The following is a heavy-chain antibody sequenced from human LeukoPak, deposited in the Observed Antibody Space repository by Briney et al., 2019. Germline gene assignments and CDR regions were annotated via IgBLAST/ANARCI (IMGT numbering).Heavy chain of an antibody. CDR3: ASPRLGAIDFDY. CDR2: IYYSGST. Sequence: SETLSLTCTVSGGSISSSSYYWGWIRQPPGTGLEWLGSIYYSGSTYYNPSLKSRVTISVGTSKNQFSLKLSSVTAADTAVYYCASPRLGAIDFDYWGQGTLVTVSS. D-gene: IGHD3-16*02. V-gene: IGHV4-39*07. CDR1: GGSISSSSYY. J-gene: IGHJ4*02.